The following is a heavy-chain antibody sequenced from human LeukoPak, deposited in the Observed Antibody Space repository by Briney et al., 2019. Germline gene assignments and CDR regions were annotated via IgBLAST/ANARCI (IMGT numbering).Heavy chain of an antibody. CDR3: ARVGSGSYFYYYFYYMDV. J-gene: IGHJ6*03. V-gene: IGHV1-18*01. Sequence: ASVKVSCKASGYTFTSYGINWVRQAPGQGLEWMGWISAYNGDTNYAQKLQGRVTLTTDTSTNTAYMELRSLRSDDTAVYYCARVGSGSYFYYYFYYMDVWGKGTTVTISS. CDR2: ISAYNGDT. CDR1: GYTFTSYG. D-gene: IGHD3-10*01.